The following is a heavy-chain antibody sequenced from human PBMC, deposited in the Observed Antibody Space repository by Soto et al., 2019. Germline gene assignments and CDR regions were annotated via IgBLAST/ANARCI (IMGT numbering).Heavy chain of an antibody. Sequence: GGSLRLSCAASGFTFSNYDMHWVRQATGKGLEWVAAIGTAGETYYPDSVKGRFIISRENAKKSFYLQMNSLRAGDTAVYYCARFVKDCSGGICYRYFDYWGQGTLVTVSS. CDR1: GFTFSNYD. CDR2: IGTAGET. D-gene: IGHD2-15*01. V-gene: IGHV3-13*01. J-gene: IGHJ4*02. CDR3: ARFVKDCSGGICYRYFDY.